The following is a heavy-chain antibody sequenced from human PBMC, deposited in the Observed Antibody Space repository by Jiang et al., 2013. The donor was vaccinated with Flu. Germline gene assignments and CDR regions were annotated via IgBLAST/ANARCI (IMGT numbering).Heavy chain of an antibody. CDR3: AKSWYPHGYGMDV. CDR2: INAGNGNT. D-gene: IGHD6-13*01. V-gene: IGHV1-3*01. J-gene: IGHJ6*04. CDR1: GYTFTSYA. Sequence: GAEVKKPGASVKVSCKASGYTFTSYAMHWVRQAPGQRLEWMGWINAGNGNTKYSQKFQGRVTITRDTSASTAYMELSSLRSEDTAVYYCAKSWYPHGYGMDVWGKGTTVTVS.